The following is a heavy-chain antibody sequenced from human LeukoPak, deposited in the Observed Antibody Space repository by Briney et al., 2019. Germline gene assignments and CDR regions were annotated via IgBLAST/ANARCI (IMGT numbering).Heavy chain of an antibody. Sequence: ASVKVSCKASGYTFTSYGFSWVRQAPGQGLEWMGWINPNSGGTNYAQKFQGRVTMTRDTSISTAYMELSRLRSDDTAVYYCARDPDYDILTGYSPLDYWGQGTLVTVSS. V-gene: IGHV1-2*02. CDR1: GYTFTSYG. CDR3: ARDPDYDILTGYSPLDY. J-gene: IGHJ4*02. D-gene: IGHD3-9*01. CDR2: INPNSGGT.